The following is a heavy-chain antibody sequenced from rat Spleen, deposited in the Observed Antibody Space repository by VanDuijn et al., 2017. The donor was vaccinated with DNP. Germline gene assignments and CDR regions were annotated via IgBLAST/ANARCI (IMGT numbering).Heavy chain of an antibody. D-gene: IGHD1-12*03. CDR1: GFICSDYY. Sequence: EVQLVESDGGLVQPGRSLKLSCVASGFICSDYYMAWVRQAPTKGLEWVATISYDGSSTYYRDSVKGRVTISRDNAKNTQYLQMDSLRSEDTATYYCARGGDGYDYWGQGVMVTVSS. CDR2: ISYDGSST. J-gene: IGHJ2*01. V-gene: IGHV5-29*01. CDR3: ARGGDGYDY.